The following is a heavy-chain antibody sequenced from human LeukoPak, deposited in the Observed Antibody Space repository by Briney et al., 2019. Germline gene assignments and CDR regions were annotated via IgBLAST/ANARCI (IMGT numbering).Heavy chain of an antibody. CDR1: GFTFSSYA. CDR2: IRGSGGST. J-gene: IGHJ4*02. D-gene: IGHD3-9*01. Sequence: GGSLRLSCAASGFTFSSYAMNWVRQAPGKGLEWVSGIRGSGGSTYYADSVKGRFTISRDNSKNTLYLQMNSLRAEDTAVYYCANGDTVFRFDSWGQGTLVTVSS. CDR3: ANGDTVFRFDS. V-gene: IGHV3-23*01.